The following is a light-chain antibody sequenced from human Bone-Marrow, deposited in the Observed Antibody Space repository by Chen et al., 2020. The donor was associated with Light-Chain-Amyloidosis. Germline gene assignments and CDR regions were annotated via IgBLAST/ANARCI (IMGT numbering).Light chain of an antibody. V-gene: IGLV2-23*01. J-gene: IGLJ1*01. CDR3: CSYAASVVSNYV. CDR1: TSDVGHYDL. CDR2: EDT. Sequence: QSALTQPASVSGSPGQSITISFTGTTSDVGHYDLVSWYQQHPGKAPKLLIYEDTKRPSGISNRFSGSTSGNTASLTISGLQAEDEADYYCCSYAASVVSNYVFGTGTKVIVL.